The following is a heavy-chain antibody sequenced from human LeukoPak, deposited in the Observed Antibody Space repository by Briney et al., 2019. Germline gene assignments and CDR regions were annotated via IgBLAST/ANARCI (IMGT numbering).Heavy chain of an antibody. CDR2: IIPIFGTA. Sequence: GSSVKVSCKASGGTFSSYAISWVRQAPGQGLEWMGGIIPIFGTANYAQKFQGRVTITADKSTSTAYMELSSLRSEDTAVYCCASRGVVLVNVNTDYYYMDVWGKGTTVTVSS. J-gene: IGHJ6*03. CDR3: ASRGVVLVNVNTDYYYMDV. V-gene: IGHV1-69*06. D-gene: IGHD3-3*01. CDR1: GGTFSSYA.